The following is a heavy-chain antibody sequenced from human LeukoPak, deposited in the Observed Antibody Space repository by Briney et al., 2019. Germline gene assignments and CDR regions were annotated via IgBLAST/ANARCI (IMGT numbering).Heavy chain of an antibody. CDR2: IYHSGST. V-gene: IGHV4-30-2*01. Sequence: SQTLSLTCAVSGGSISSGGYSWSWIRQPPGKGLEWIGYIYHSGSTYYNPSLKSRVTISVDRSKNQFSLKLSSVTAADTAVYYCARGDHFDIWGQGTMVTVSS. J-gene: IGHJ3*02. CDR1: GGSISSGGYS. CDR3: ARGDHFDI.